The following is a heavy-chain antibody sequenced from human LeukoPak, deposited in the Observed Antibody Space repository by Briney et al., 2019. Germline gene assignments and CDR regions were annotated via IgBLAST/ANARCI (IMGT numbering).Heavy chain of an antibody. Sequence: GGSLRLSCAASGFTFSSYSMNWVRQAPGKGLEWVSSISTSSSYIYYADSVKGRFTISRDNSKNTLYLQMNSLRAEDTAVYYCAKVPGSSWYNYYYMDVWGKGTTVTISS. D-gene: IGHD6-13*01. CDR1: GFTFSSYS. J-gene: IGHJ6*03. CDR2: ISTSSSYI. CDR3: AKVPGSSWYNYYYMDV. V-gene: IGHV3-21*04.